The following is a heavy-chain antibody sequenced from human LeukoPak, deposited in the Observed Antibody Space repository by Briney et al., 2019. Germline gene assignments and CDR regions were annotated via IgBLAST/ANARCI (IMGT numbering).Heavy chain of an antibody. V-gene: IGHV3-30*04. CDR3: ARDIYSYGPVVPPLMGY. CDR1: GFTFSSYA. CDR2: ISYVGSNK. Sequence: GGSLRLSCAASGFTFSSYAMHWVRQAPGKGLEWVAVISYVGSNKYYAHPVKGRFTISIDNSTNTLYLQMNSLRAEDTAVYYCARDIYSYGPVVPPLMGYWGQGTLVTVSS. D-gene: IGHD5-18*01. J-gene: IGHJ4*02.